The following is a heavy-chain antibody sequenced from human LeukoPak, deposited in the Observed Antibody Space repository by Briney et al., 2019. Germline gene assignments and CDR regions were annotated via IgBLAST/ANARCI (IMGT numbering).Heavy chain of an antibody. CDR3: ARANYDSSGYYYVPRAYFDY. Sequence: TSETLSLTCTVSGGSISSYYWSWIRQPPGKGLEWIGYIYYSGSTNYNPSLKSRVTISVDTSKNQFSLKLSSVTAADTAVYYCARANYDSSGYYYVPRAYFDYWGQGTLVTVSS. CDR1: GGSISSYY. V-gene: IGHV4-59*01. CDR2: IYYSGST. J-gene: IGHJ4*02. D-gene: IGHD3-22*01.